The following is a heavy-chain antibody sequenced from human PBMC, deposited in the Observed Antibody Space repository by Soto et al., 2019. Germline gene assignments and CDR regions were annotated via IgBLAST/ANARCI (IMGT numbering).Heavy chain of an antibody. CDR1: GFTFSTYD. Sequence: EVQLVESGGGLVQPGGSLRLSCAASGFTFSTYDMHWVRQPEGKGLEWVSAIGTLDDTYYPGSVKGRFTISREDAKNSLYLQMNSLGAGDTAVYYCAREVLDSITKGWYLDLWGRGTLVTVSS. V-gene: IGHV3-13*04. J-gene: IGHJ2*01. CDR3: AREVLDSITKGWYLDL. D-gene: IGHD3-10*01. CDR2: IGTLDDT.